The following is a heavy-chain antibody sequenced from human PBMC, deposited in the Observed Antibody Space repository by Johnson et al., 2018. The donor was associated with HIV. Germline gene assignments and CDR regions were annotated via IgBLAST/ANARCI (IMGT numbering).Heavy chain of an antibody. V-gene: IGHV3-30*02. CDR3: ARACSGGSFYEEKSPDAFDI. Sequence: QVQLVESGGGVVQPGGSLRLSCAASGFTFSSYGMHWVRQAPGKGLEWVAFIRYDGSNKYYADSVKGRFTISRDNSKNTLYLQMNSLRAEDTAVYYCARACSGGSFYEEKSPDAFDIWVQGTMVTVSS. CDR2: IRYDGSNK. J-gene: IGHJ3*02. D-gene: IGHD2-15*01. CDR1: GFTFSSYG.